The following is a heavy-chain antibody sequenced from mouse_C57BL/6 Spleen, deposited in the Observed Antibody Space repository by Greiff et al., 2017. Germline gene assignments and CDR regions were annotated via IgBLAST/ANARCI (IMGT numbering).Heavy chain of an antibody. V-gene: IGHV1-61*01. CDR1: GYTFTSYW. CDR3: ARFRGAMDY. J-gene: IGHJ4*01. CDR2: IYPSDSET. Sequence: QVHVKQPGAELVRPGSSVKLSCKASGYTFTSYWMDWVKQRPGQGLEWIGNIYPSDSETHYNQKFTDKATLTVDKSSSTAYMQLSSLTSEDSAVYYCARFRGAMDYWCQGTSVTVSS.